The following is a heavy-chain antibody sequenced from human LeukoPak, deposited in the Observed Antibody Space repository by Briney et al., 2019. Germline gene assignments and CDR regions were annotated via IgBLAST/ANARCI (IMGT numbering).Heavy chain of an antibody. CDR3: TSNLYCSTSSCYTPDN. J-gene: IGHJ4*02. CDR2: IKSKSERGTT. Sequence: GGSLRLSCAASGITFSNGWMSWVRQAPGKGLEWVGRIKSKSERGTTDYAAPVKGRFTISRDGSTNTVYLRMNSLKTEDTAVYFCTSNLYCSTSSCYTPDNWGQGTLVAVSP. V-gene: IGHV3-15*01. CDR1: GITFSNGW. D-gene: IGHD2-2*02.